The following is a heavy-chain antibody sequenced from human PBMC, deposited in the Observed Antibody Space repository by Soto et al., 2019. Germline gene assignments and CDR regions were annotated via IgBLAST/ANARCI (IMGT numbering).Heavy chain of an antibody. V-gene: IGHV4-30-4*01. CDR2: INSSGRT. CDR1: GDSISSSDSY. J-gene: IGHJ6*02. Sequence: QVQLQESGPGLVKPSQTLSLTCSVSGDSISSSDSYWSLIRQPPGKGLEWIGYINSSGRTYYKPSLEGRVSNSVNASMNPFCLRMTSVTVADTAVYFCARFSTLGKDYGVDVWGQGTTVTVSS. CDR3: ARFSTLGKDYGVDV. D-gene: IGHD2-2*01.